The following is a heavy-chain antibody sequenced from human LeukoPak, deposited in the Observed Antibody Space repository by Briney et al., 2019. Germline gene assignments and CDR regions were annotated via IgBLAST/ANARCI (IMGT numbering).Heavy chain of an antibody. D-gene: IGHD5-24*01. V-gene: IGHV1-69*02. CDR3: ARGARWLQLSTFDY. Sequence: SVKVSCKASGGTFSSYTISWVRQAPGRGLEWMGRIIPILGIANYAQKFQGRVTITADKSTSTAYMELSSLRSEDTAVYYCARGARWLQLSTFDYWGQGTLVTVSS. J-gene: IGHJ4*02. CDR1: GGTFSSYT. CDR2: IIPILGIA.